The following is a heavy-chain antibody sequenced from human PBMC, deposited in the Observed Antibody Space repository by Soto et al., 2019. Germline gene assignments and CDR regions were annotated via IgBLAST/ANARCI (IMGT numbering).Heavy chain of an antibody. Sequence: EVQLVESGGGLVQPGGSLRLSCAASGFTFSSYWMLWVRQAPGKGLVWVSRINSDGSTTSYADSVKGRFTISRDNAKNTLYLQMNSLRAEATAVYYCARVNPAYRYVNYWGQGTMVTVSS. CDR1: GFTFSSYW. D-gene: IGHD5-18*01. CDR2: INSDGSTT. CDR3: ARVNPAYRYVNY. J-gene: IGHJ4*02. V-gene: IGHV3-74*01.